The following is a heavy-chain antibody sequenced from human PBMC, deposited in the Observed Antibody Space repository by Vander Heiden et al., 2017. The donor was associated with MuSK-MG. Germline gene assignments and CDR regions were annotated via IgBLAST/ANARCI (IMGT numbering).Heavy chain of an antibody. V-gene: IGHV3-23*01. CDR1: GFTFRSYA. CDR2: ISGSGGNT. J-gene: IGHJ3*02. CDR3: ANRDPGTFDI. Sequence: EVQLLESGGGLVQPGGSLRRSCAASGFTFRSYAMSWVRQAPGKGLGWVSGISGSGGNTYYADSVKGRFTISRDNSKNTLYLQMNSLRAEDTAVYYCANRDPGTFDIWGQGTMVTVSS.